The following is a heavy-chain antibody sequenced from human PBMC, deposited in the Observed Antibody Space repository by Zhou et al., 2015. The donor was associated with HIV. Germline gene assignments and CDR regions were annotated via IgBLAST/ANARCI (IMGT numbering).Heavy chain of an antibody. D-gene: IGHD1-26*01. CDR2: ISAYNGNT. CDR1: GGTFTSYG. J-gene: IGHJ4*02. V-gene: IGHV1-18*01. CDR3: ARARRGVGGSYLDY. Sequence: LVQSGAEVKVSCKASGGTFTSYGISWVRQAPGQGLEWMGWISAYNGNTNYAQKLQGRVTMTTDTSTSTAYMELRSLRSDDTAVYYCARARRGVGGSYLDYWGQGTLVTVSS.